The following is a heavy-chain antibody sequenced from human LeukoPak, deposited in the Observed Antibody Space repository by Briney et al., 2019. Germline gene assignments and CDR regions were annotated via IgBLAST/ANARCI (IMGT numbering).Heavy chain of an antibody. Sequence: SETLSLTCTVSGGSISSSSYYWGWIRQPPGKGLEWIGRVYSSGSTIYNPSLRSRLSLSLDTSKNQFSLKLSSVTAADTAVYYCARHHPYVWGSYRYPTPGAFDIWGQGTMVTVSS. V-gene: IGHV4-39*01. D-gene: IGHD3-16*02. J-gene: IGHJ3*02. CDR2: VYSSGST. CDR3: ARHHPYVWGSYRYPTPGAFDI. CDR1: GGSISSSSYY.